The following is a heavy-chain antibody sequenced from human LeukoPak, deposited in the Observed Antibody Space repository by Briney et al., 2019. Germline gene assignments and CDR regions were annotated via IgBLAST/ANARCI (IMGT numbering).Heavy chain of an antibody. CDR2: IKPDGSEK. J-gene: IGHJ1*01. Sequence: GGSLRLSCAASGFTFRSYWMTWVRQAPGKGLEWLANIKPDGSEKYYLDSVKGRFTISRDNAKNSLFLQMHSLRPEDTAVYYCARDGRTQLWSEYFNHWGQGTLVTVSS. D-gene: IGHD3-10*01. CDR1: GFTFRSYW. CDR3: ARDGRTQLWSEYFNH. V-gene: IGHV3-7*01.